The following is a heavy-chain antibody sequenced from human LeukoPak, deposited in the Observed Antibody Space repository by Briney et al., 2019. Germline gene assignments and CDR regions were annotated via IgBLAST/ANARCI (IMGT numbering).Heavy chain of an antibody. CDR2: ISSSGSTI. Sequence: GGSLRLSCAASGFTFSSYEMNWVRQAPGKGLEWVSYISSSGSTIYYADSVKGRFTISRDNAKNSLYLQMNSLRAEDTAVYYCAREGDITMVRGVTINAFDIWGQGTMVTVSS. CDR1: GFTFSSYE. V-gene: IGHV3-48*03. J-gene: IGHJ3*02. D-gene: IGHD3-10*01. CDR3: AREGDITMVRGVTINAFDI.